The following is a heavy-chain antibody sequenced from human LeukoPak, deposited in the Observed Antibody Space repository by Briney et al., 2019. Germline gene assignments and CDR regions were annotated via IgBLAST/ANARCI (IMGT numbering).Heavy chain of an antibody. CDR1: GGSFSGYY. J-gene: IGHJ4*02. CDR2: INHSGST. V-gene: IGHV4-34*01. D-gene: IGHD3-9*01. CDR3: ARGSGPRLRYLDWLHFDY. Sequence: SETLSLTCAVYGGSFSGYYWSWIRQPPGKGLEWIGEINHSGSTNYNPSLTSRVTISVDTSKNQFSLKLSSVTAADTAVYYCARGSGPRLRYLDWLHFDYWGQGTLVTVSS.